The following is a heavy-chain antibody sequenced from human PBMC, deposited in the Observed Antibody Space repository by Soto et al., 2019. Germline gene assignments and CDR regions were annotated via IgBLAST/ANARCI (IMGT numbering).Heavy chain of an antibody. CDR1: GFTFGAYE. D-gene: IGHD6-19*01. CDR2: IRSRAYGGTT. J-gene: IGHJ4*02. CDR3: TRGYSSGWYLIDYFDS. Sequence: GGSLRLSCTASGFTFGAYEVGWFRQAPGRGLEWVGFIRSRAYGGTTDYAASVYGRFTISRDDSKGIAFLQMVSLKTEDTAVYYCTRGYSSGWYLIDYFDSWGQGTLVTVSS. V-gene: IGHV3-49*03.